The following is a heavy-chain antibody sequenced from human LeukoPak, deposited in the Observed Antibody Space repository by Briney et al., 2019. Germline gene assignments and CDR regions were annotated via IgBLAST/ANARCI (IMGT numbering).Heavy chain of an antibody. Sequence: GGSLGLSCAASGFTFSSYSMNWVRQAPGKGLEWVSSISSSSSYIYYADSVKGRFTISRNNAKNSLYLQMNSLRDEDTAVYYCAAGAFGGFDYWGQGTLVTVSS. V-gene: IGHV3-21*01. CDR1: GFTFSSYS. CDR3: AAGAFGGFDY. J-gene: IGHJ4*02. D-gene: IGHD3-16*01. CDR2: ISSSSSYI.